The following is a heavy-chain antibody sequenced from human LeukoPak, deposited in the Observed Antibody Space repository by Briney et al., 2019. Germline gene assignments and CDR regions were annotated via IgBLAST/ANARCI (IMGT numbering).Heavy chain of an antibody. CDR1: GGSFSGYY. CDR2: INHSGST. Sequence: SETLSLTCAVYGGSFSGYYWSRIRQPPGKGLEWIGEINHSGSTNYNPSLKSRVTISVDTSKNQFSLKLSSVTAADTAVYYCARGKYYDFWSGYYLLDHWGQGTLVTVSS. CDR3: ARGKYYDFWSGYYLLDH. J-gene: IGHJ4*02. V-gene: IGHV4-34*01. D-gene: IGHD3-3*01.